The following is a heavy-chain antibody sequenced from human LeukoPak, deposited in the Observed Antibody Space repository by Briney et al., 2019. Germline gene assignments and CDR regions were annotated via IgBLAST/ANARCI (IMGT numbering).Heavy chain of an antibody. CDR2: ISSRSTYI. Sequence: GGSLRLSCAASGFTFSSYSMNWVRQAPGKGLEWVSSISSRSTYIYHADSVRGRFTISRDNAKNSLYLQMNSLRAEDTAVYYCARGGRGVATSADYWGQGTLVTVSS. CDR3: ARGGRGVATSADY. CDR1: GFTFSSYS. D-gene: IGHD3-16*01. J-gene: IGHJ4*02. V-gene: IGHV3-21*01.